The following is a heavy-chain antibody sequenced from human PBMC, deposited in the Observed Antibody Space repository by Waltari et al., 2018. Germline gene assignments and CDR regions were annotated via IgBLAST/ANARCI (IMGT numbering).Heavy chain of an antibody. Sequence: EVQLLESGGGLVQPGGSLRVSCIAPGFTFSNYGMSWFPQAPGKGLEWVSTFSNEGDIYYSDSVKGRFTISRDNSRNTVSLQMNSLTLEDTAVYYCARRGSTTTSFLFYFDSWGQGTLVTVSS. CDR1: GFTFSNYG. CDR2: FSNEGDI. CDR3: ARRGSTTTSFLFYFDS. D-gene: IGHD1-26*01. J-gene: IGHJ4*02. V-gene: IGHV3-23*01.